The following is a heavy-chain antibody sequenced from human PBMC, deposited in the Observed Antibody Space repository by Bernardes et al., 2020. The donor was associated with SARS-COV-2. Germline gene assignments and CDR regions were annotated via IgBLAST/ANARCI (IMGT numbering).Heavy chain of an antibody. Sequence: GGSLRLSCAASGFTFSSYAMHRVRQAPGKGLEWVAVISYDGSNKYYADSVKGRFTISRDNSKNTLYLQMNSLRAEDTAVYYCSGSIGEDYYYYYYGMDVWGQGTTVTVSS. J-gene: IGHJ6*02. D-gene: IGHD3-10*01. CDR3: SGSIGEDYYYYYYGMDV. CDR1: GFTFSSYA. CDR2: ISYDGSNK. V-gene: IGHV3-30-3*01.